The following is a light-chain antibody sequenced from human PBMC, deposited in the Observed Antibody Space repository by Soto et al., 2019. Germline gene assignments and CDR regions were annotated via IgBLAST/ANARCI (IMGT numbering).Light chain of an antibody. CDR1: SSDVGSYNL. CDR3: CSYAGSSTYVV. CDR2: EGS. J-gene: IGLJ2*01. Sequence: QSVLTQPASVSGSPEQSITISCTGTSSDVGSYNLVSWYQHHPGKAPKLMIYEGSKRPSGISNRFSGSKSGNTASLTISGLQAEDEADYYCCSYAGSSTYVVFGGGTKLTVL. V-gene: IGLV2-23*01.